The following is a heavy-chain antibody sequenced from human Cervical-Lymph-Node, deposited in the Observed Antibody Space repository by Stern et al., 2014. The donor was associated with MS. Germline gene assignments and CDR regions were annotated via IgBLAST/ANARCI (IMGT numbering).Heavy chain of an antibody. CDR2: IFSNDEK. V-gene: IGHV2-26*03. CDR1: GFSLRVRAMG. D-gene: IGHD1-1*01. Sequence: QVTLCESGPALVKPTETLTLTCTISGFSLRVRAMGVSWARQLPGKALDWLANIFSNDEKYYNTTLMSMLSMSKDTSTNPLDLNLTILDTVDTGTYYCARIRTRSAWKRYLDYWGQGTLVTVSS. CDR3: ARIRTRSAWKRYLDY. J-gene: IGHJ4*02.